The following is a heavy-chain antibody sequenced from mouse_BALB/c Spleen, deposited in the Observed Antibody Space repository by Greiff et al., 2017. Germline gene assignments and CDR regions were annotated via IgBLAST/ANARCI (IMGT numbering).Heavy chain of an antibody. D-gene: IGHD3-1*01. CDR3: ARSGGRPYYFDY. J-gene: IGHJ2*01. Sequence: EVKLMESGGGLVQPGGSRKLSCAASGFTFSSFGMHWVRQAPEKGLEWVAYISSGSSTIYYADTVKGRFTISRDNPKNTLFLQMTSLRSEDTAMYYCARSGGRPYYFDYWGQGTTLTVSS. CDR1: GFTFSSFG. CDR2: ISSGSSTI. V-gene: IGHV5-17*02.